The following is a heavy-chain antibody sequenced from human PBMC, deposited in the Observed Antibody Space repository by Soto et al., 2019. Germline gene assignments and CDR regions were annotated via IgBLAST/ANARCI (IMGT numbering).Heavy chain of an antibody. V-gene: IGHV1-8*01. Sequence: QVQLVQSGAEVRKPGASVKVSCKASGSTVTNYDINWVRQATGQGLEWMGWTNPNSGNTGYAQKFQDRVTKTRNTSLSTAYMELRSLRSEDTAVYSCARGYALDVWGQGTPLTVCS. CDR1: GSTVTNYD. CDR2: TNPNSGNT. J-gene: IGHJ6*02. CDR3: ARGYALDV.